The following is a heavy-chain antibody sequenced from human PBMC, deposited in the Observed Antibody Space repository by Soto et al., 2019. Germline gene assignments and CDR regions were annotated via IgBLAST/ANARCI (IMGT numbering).Heavy chain of an antibody. D-gene: IGHD7-27*01. Sequence: SETLSLTCTVSGGSISTYYWSWIRQPPGKGLEWIGYIYYSWSTIYNPPLKSRVTISVDTSKNQFSLKLSSVTAADTAGYYCARVWGCAFDIWGQGTMVTASS. CDR3: ARVWGCAFDI. J-gene: IGHJ3*02. V-gene: IGHV4-59*01. CDR1: GGSISTYY. CDR2: IYYSWST.